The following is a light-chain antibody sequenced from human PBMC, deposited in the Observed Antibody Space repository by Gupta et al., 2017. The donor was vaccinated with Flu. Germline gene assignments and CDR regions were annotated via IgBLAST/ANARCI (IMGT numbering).Light chain of an antibody. CDR3: QQRSNWLYS. CDR1: QSVSSY. CDR2: DAS. V-gene: IGKV3-11*01. J-gene: IGKJ2*03. Sequence: EIVLTQSPATLSLSPGERATLSCRASQSVSSYLAWYQQKPGQAPRLLIYDASNRATGIPARFSGSGSGTEFTPTISSLEPEDFAVYYCQQRSNWLYSFGQGTKLEIK.